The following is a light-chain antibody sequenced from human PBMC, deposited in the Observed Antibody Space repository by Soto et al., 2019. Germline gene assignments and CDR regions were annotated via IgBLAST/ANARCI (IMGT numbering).Light chain of an antibody. J-gene: IGLJ3*02. V-gene: IGLV1-40*01. CDR3: QSYDSSLSGSV. CDR1: SSNIGAGYD. Sequence: QSVLTQPPSVSGAPGQRVTISCTGSSSNIGAGYDVHWYLQLPGTAPKLLIYANSNRPSGVPDRFSGSKSGTSASLAITGLQAEDEADYYCQSYDSSLSGSVFGGGTKVTV. CDR2: ANS.